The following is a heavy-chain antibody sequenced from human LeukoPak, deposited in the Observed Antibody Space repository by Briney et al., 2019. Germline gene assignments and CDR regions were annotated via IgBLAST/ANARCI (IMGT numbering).Heavy chain of an antibody. CDR3: ARDGSYYDFWSGYYTSFDY. Sequence: GGSLRLSCAASGFTFSSYWMSWVRQAPGKGLEWVANIKQDGGEKYYVDSVKGRFTISRDNAKNSLYLQMNSLRAEDTAVYYCARDGSYYDFWSGYYTSFDYWGQGTLVTVSS. J-gene: IGHJ4*02. V-gene: IGHV3-7*01. CDR1: GFTFSSYW. D-gene: IGHD3-3*01. CDR2: IKQDGGEK.